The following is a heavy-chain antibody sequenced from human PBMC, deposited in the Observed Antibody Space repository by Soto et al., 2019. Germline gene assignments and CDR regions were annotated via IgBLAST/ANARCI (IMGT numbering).Heavy chain of an antibody. CDR3: AKSGGRGCTYFDY. Sequence: QVQLVESGGGVVQPGRSLRLSCAASGFTSSSYGMHWVRQAPGKGLEWVAVISYDGSNKYYADSVKGRFTISRDNSKNTLYLQMNSLRAEDTAVYYCAKSGGRGCTYFDYWGQGTLVTVSS. CDR2: ISYDGSNK. D-gene: IGHD3-16*01. V-gene: IGHV3-30*18. J-gene: IGHJ4*02. CDR1: GFTSSSYG.